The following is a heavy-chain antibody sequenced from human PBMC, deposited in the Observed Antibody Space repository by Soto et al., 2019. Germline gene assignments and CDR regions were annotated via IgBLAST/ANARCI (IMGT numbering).Heavy chain of an antibody. V-gene: IGHV3-23*01. J-gene: IGHJ6*02. CDR2: ISGSGGST. CDR1: GFTFSSYA. Sequence: EVQLLESGGGLVQPGGSLRLSCAASGFTFSSYAMSWVRQAPGKGLEWVSAISGSGGSTYYADSVKGRFTISRDNSKNTLYLQMNSLRAEDTAVYYCAKEHFGWYDGGEYGMDVWGQGTTVTVSS. D-gene: IGHD6-19*01. CDR3: AKEHFGWYDGGEYGMDV.